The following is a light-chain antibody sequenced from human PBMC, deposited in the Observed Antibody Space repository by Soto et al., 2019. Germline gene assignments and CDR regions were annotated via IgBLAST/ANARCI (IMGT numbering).Light chain of an antibody. CDR3: QQRNDWPRT. CDR1: QSVSSY. CDR2: DAS. V-gene: IGKV3-11*01. J-gene: IGKJ1*01. Sequence: EIVLTQSPATLSLSPGERATLSCRASQSVSSYLAWYQQKPGQDPRLLIYDASNRATGIPARFSGSGSGTDFTLNNSSLEPEDCAVYFCQQRNDWPRTFGQGTRVEIK.